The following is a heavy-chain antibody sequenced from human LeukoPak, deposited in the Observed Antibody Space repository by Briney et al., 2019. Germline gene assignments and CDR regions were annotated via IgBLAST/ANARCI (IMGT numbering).Heavy chain of an antibody. J-gene: IGHJ5*02. V-gene: IGHV3-74*01. CDR2: INGYGNST. Sequence: GGSLTLSCAASGFTFSSYWMHWVRQAPGKGLVWVSRINGYGNSTIYADSVKCRFTISRDNAKNTLYLQMNSLRAEDTAVYYCARVTGSGSSPWGQGTLVTVSS. D-gene: IGHD3-10*01. CDR1: GFTFSSYW. CDR3: ARVTGSGSSP.